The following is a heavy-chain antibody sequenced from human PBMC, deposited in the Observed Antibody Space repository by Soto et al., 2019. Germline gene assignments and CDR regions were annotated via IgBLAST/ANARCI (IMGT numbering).Heavy chain of an antibody. D-gene: IGHD2-15*01. CDR3: AKDREVKGTPPWYFDY. V-gene: IGHV3-23*01. J-gene: IGHJ4*02. Sequence: EVQLLESGGGLVQPGGSLRLSCAASGFTFSSYAMSWVRQAPGKGLEWVSAISGSGGSTYYADSVKGRFTISRDNSKNTLYPQMNSLRAEDTAVYYCAKDREVKGTPPWYFDYWGQGTLVTVSS. CDR1: GFTFSSYA. CDR2: ISGSGGST.